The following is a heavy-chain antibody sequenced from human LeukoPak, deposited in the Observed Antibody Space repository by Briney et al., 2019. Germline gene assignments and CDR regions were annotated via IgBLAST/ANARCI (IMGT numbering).Heavy chain of an antibody. V-gene: IGHV3-7*03. CDR2: IKQDGSEK. Sequence: GGSLRLSCAASGFTFSSYWMSWVRQAPGKGLEWVANIKQDGSEKYYVDSVKGRFTISRDNSKNSLYLQMNSLRTEDTALYYCAKGGIVATIRFDYWGQGTLVTVSS. J-gene: IGHJ4*02. CDR3: AKGGIVATIRFDY. D-gene: IGHD5-12*01. CDR1: GFTFSSYW.